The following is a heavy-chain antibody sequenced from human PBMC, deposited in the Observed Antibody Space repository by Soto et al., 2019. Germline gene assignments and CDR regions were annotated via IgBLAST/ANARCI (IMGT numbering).Heavy chain of an antibody. CDR2: ISSGGST. CDR1: GLTVSSNY. CDR3: ARSYV. J-gene: IGHJ6*02. Sequence: GGSLRLSCAASGLTVSSNYISWVRQAPGKGLECVSIISSGGSTSYADSVKGRFTISRDNARNMVYLQMNSLKADDTAVYYCARSYVWCHGTTVTVSS. V-gene: IGHV3-66*01.